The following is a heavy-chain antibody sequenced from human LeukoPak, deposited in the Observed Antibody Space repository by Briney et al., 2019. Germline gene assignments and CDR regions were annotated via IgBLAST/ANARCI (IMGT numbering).Heavy chain of an antibody. Sequence: GESLKISCKASGYILANYWIGWVRQMPGKGLEWMGIIFPGDSDTRYSPSFQGQVTIPVDKSINTAYLQWRSLKASDTAMYYCALAVAGTFRLEYWGQGTLVTVSS. CDR1: GYILANYW. CDR3: ALAVAGTFRLEY. D-gene: IGHD6-19*01. J-gene: IGHJ4*02. V-gene: IGHV5-51*01. CDR2: IFPGDSDT.